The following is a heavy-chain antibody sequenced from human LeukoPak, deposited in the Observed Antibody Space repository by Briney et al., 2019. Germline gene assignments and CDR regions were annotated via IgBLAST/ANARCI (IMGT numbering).Heavy chain of an antibody. CDR2: INPNSGGT. Sequence: ASVKVSCKASGYTFTGYYMHWVRQAPGRGLEWMGWINPNSGGTNYAQKFQGWVTMTRDTSINTAYMELSRLRSDDTAVYYCARARSWGPKGAFDIWGQGTMVTVSS. D-gene: IGHD6-13*01. CDR3: ARARSWGPKGAFDI. V-gene: IGHV1-2*04. CDR1: GYTFTGYY. J-gene: IGHJ3*02.